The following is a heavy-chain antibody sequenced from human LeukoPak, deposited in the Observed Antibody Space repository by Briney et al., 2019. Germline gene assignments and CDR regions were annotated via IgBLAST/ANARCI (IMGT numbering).Heavy chain of an antibody. V-gene: IGHV4-39*01. J-gene: IGHJ4*02. CDR3: ARAFIIFDD. Sequence: SETLSLTCSVSNGSISNSRYYWGWIRQPPGKGLEWIGSIYFSGSTHYNPSLKSRVTISVDTSKNQISLRLTSVTAADTAVYYCARAFIIFDDWGQGSLVTVSS. CDR2: IYFSGST. D-gene: IGHD3-16*02. CDR1: NGSISNSRYY.